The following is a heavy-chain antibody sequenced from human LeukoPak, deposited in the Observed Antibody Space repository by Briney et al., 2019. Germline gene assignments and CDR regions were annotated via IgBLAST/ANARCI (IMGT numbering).Heavy chain of an antibody. CDR2: ISAYNGYT. Sequence: SVKVSCKTSGFTFTNYGVSWVRQAPGQGLEWMAWISAYNGYTSYAQTFQDRVTMTTDTSASTAHMELRGLRSGDTAVYYCVRVGDSVATMDYWGQGTLVTVSS. CDR3: VRVGDSVATMDY. D-gene: IGHD2-21*01. J-gene: IGHJ4*02. V-gene: IGHV1-18*01. CDR1: GFTFTNYG.